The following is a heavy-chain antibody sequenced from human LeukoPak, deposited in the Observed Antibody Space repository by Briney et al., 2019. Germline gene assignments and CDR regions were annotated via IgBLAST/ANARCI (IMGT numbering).Heavy chain of an antibody. J-gene: IGHJ4*02. Sequence: GRFIISREDSKNTAYLQMNSLKAEDTAVYYCTKQPPDCGASDCWGQGTLVTVSS. CDR3: TKQPPDCGASDC. V-gene: IGHV3-73*01. D-gene: IGHD4/OR15-4a*01.